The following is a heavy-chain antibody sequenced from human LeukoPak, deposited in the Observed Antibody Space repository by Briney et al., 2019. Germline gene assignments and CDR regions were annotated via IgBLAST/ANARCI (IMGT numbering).Heavy chain of an antibody. Sequence: GASVKVSCKASGYTFTGYYMHWVRQAPGQGLEWMGWINPNSGGTNYAQKLQGRVTMTTDTSTSTAYMELRSLRSDDTAVYYCARGRPAAFYYYYGMDVWGQGTTVTVSS. CDR2: INPNSGGT. V-gene: IGHV1-2*02. D-gene: IGHD2-2*01. J-gene: IGHJ6*02. CDR1: GYTFTGYY. CDR3: ARGRPAAFYYYYGMDV.